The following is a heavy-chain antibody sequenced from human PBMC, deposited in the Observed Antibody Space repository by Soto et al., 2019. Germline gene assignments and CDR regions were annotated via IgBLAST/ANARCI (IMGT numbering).Heavy chain of an antibody. CDR1: GFTVSSNY. D-gene: IGHD4-17*01. CDR2: IYSGGST. CDR3: GRDSDDCGGYYGMDV. V-gene: IGHV3-66*01. Sequence: GGSLRLSCAASGFTVSSNYMSWVRQAPGKGLEWVSVIYSGGSTYYADSVKGRFTISRDNSKNTLYLQMNSLRAEDTAVYECGRDSDDCGGYYGMDVWGQCSTVTVSS. J-gene: IGHJ6*02.